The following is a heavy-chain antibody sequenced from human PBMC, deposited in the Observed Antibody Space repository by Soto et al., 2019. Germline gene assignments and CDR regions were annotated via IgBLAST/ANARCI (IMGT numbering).Heavy chain of an antibody. CDR3: ATDLRHPDAFDI. D-gene: IGHD4-17*01. V-gene: IGHV1-18*01. J-gene: IGHJ3*02. CDR1: GYTFTSYG. CDR2: ISAYNGNT. Sequence: ASVKVSCKASGYTFTSYGISWVRQAPGQGLEWMGWISAYNGNTNYAQKLQGRVTMTTDTSTSTAYMELRSLRSDDTAVYYCATDLRHPDAFDIWGQGTMVTVSS.